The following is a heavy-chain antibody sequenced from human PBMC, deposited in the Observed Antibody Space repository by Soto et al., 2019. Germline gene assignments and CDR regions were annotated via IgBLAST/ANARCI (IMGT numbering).Heavy chain of an antibody. CDR3: ASASGYSYGTDY. J-gene: IGHJ4*02. D-gene: IGHD5-18*01. V-gene: IGHV1-46*02. CDR2: INPGAGGT. CDR1: GYTFNNYY. Sequence: ASVKVSCKASGYTFNNYYMHWVRQAPGEGLEWMGVINPGAGGTIYTQKFQGRVTMTRDTSTSTVYMELSSLTSGDTAMYYCASASGYSYGTDYWGQGTLVTVSS.